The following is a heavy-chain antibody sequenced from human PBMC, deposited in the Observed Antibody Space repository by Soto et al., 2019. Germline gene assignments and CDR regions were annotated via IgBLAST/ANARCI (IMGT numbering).Heavy chain of an antibody. CDR3: TRDLPDPSKVFDY. J-gene: IGHJ4*02. CDR1: GFTFSTYA. V-gene: IGHV3-7*01. CDR2: IKENGSDK. Sequence: GGSLRLSCAASGFTFSTYAMSWVRQAPGKGLEWVANIKENGSDKYYLDSVKGRFTISRDNPKNSLYLQMNSLRAEDTAVYYCTRDLPDPSKVFDYWGQGTQVTVSS.